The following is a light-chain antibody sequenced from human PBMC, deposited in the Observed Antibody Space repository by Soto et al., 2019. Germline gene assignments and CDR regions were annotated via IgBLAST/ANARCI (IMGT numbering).Light chain of an antibody. Sequence: EIVMTLSPATLSVSPGERATLSCRASQTVSSNLAWYQQKPGQAPRLLIYGASTRATGIPARFSGSGSGTEFTLTISSLQSEDFAVYYCQQYNNRFITFGQGTRLEIK. V-gene: IGKV3-15*01. CDR3: QQYNNRFIT. CDR1: QTVSSN. J-gene: IGKJ5*01. CDR2: GAS.